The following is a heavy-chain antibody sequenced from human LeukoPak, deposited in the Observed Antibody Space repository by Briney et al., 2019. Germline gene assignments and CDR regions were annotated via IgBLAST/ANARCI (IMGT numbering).Heavy chain of an antibody. D-gene: IGHD3-10*01. V-gene: IGHV7-4-1*02. J-gene: IGHJ5*02. CDR2: INTNTGNP. CDR1: GYTFTIYA. CDR3: ARTVSLYYGSGSYNWFDP. Sequence: ASVKVPCTASGYTFTIYAMNWVRQAPGQGLEWMGWINTNTGNPTYAQGFTGRFVFSLDTSVSTAYLQISSLKAEDTAVYYCARTVSLYYGSGSYNWFDPWGQGTLVTVSS.